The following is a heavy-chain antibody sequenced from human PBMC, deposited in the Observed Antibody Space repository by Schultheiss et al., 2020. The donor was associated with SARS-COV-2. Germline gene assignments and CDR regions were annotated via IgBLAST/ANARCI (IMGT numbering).Heavy chain of an antibody. D-gene: IGHD3-10*01. CDR3: AKDGLYGSGRTS. CDR2: ISYDGSNK. V-gene: IGHV3-30*18. CDR1: GFTFSSYN. J-gene: IGHJ5*02. Sequence: GGSLRLSCAASGFTFSSYNMNWVRQAPGKGLEWVAVISYDGSNKYYADSVKGRFTISRDNSKNTLYLQMNSLRAEDTAVYYCAKDGLYGSGRTSWGQGTLVTVSS.